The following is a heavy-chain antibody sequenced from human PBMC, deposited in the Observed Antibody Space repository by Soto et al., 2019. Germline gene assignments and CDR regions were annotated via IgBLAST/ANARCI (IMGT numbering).Heavy chain of an antibody. CDR3: TRAAWGLWFGYMDV. D-gene: IGHD3-10*01. CDR1: GFTVSGNY. V-gene: IGHV3-53*04. J-gene: IGHJ6*03. Sequence: EVQLVESGGGLVQPGGSLRLSCAASGFTVSGNYMSWVRQAPGKGLEWVSILYSGGNTYYADSVRGRFTISRHNSENTLYLQMNSLRPDDTAVYYCTRAAWGLWFGYMDVWGKGTKVTVSS. CDR2: LYSGGNT.